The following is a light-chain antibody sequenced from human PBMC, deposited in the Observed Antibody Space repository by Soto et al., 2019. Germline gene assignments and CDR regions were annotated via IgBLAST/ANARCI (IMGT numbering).Light chain of an antibody. CDR1: QSVSRN. V-gene: IGKV3-15*01. Sequence: IMMTQSPATLSGSPGERASLSYRASQSVSRNLVWYQQKAGQAPRLLIYDASTRATGVPARFTGSGSGAEFTLTISSLQYEDFAVYYGQQFNKWPLTFGGGTNVEIK. CDR2: DAS. CDR3: QQFNKWPLT. J-gene: IGKJ4*01.